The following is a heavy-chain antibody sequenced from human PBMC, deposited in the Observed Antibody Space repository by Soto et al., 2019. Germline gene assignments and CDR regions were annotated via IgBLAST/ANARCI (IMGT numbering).Heavy chain of an antibody. V-gene: IGHV2-5*02. Sequence: QITLKESGPTVVKPTQTLTLTCTFSGFSLSTSGVGVGWIRQPPGKALEWLAFIYWDDDKRYSPSLNSRLTIIKDTSKNQVLLIMTNVDPVDSATYYCAQRSPYNRNWNTGWFDSWGQGTLVTVSS. D-gene: IGHD1-1*01. CDR1: GFSLSTSGVG. J-gene: IGHJ5*01. CDR3: AQRSPYNRNWNTGWFDS. CDR2: IYWDDDK.